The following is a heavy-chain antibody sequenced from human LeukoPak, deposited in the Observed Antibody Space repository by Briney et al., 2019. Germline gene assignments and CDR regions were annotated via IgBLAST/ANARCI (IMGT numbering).Heavy chain of an antibody. CDR2: MNPNSGNT. Sequence: VASVKVSCKASGFTFTSHDYNWVRQATGQGLEWMGWMNPNSGNTGYAQKFQGRVTMTRDTSISTAYMELSSLSSEDTAVYYCARGARGAAAADDPFDIWGQGTMVTVSS. J-gene: IGHJ3*02. D-gene: IGHD6-13*01. CDR1: GFTFTSHD. V-gene: IGHV1-8*01. CDR3: ARGARGAAAADDPFDI.